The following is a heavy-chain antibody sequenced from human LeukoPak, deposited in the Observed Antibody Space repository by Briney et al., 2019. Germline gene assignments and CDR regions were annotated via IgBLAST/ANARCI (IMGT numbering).Heavy chain of an antibody. CDR3: ARVLLHGTGYHDAFDI. CDR2: INPNSGGT. J-gene: IGHJ3*02. D-gene: IGHD1-14*01. V-gene: IGHV1-2*02. Sequence: ASVKVSCKASGYTFTGYYMHWVRQAPGQGLEWMGWINPNSGGTNYAQKFQGRVTMTRDTSSSTAYMELSRLRSEDTAVYYCARVLLHGTGYHDAFDIWGQGTMVTVSS. CDR1: GYTFTGYY.